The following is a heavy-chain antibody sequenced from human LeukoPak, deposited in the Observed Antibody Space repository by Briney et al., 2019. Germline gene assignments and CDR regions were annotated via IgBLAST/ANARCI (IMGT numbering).Heavy chain of an antibody. V-gene: IGHV3-53*01. D-gene: IGHD4-17*01. CDR1: GFTVSDNY. J-gene: IGHJ4*02. CDR2: IYSGGTS. CDR3: ARIMTTVTTVEY. Sequence: GGSLRLSCAASGFTVSDNYMSWVRQAPGKGLQWVSVIYSGGTSYSADSVRGRFIISRDNSKNTLYLQMNSLRADDTAVYYCARIMTTVTTVEYWGQGTLVTVSS.